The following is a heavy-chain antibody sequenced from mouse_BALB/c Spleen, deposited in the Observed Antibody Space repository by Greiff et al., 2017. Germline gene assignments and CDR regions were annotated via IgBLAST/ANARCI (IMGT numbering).Heavy chain of an antibody. D-gene: IGHD2-14*01. CDR2: VNPYNGGT. CDR3: AREGDYRYDGTWVAY. CDR1: GYTFTDYY. J-gene: IGHJ3*01. Sequence: VHVKQSGPELVKPGASVKMSCKASGYTFTDYYMDWVKQSPGESLEWIGRVNPYNGGTSYNQKFKGKATLTVDKSSSTAYMELNSLTSEDSAVYYCAREGDYRYDGTWVAYWGQGTLVTVSA. V-gene: IGHV1-19*01.